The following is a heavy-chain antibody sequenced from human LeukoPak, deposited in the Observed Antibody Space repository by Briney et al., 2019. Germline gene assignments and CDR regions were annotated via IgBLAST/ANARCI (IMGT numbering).Heavy chain of an antibody. D-gene: IGHD3-22*01. V-gene: IGHV3-53*01. CDR3: ALTYYYDSSFDY. J-gene: IGHJ4*02. CDR2: IYSGGST. CDR1: GFTVSSNY. Sequence: PGGSLRLSCAASGFTVSSNYMSWVRQAPGKGLEWVSVIYSGGSTYYADSVKGRFTISRGNSKNTLYLQMNSLRAEDTAVYYCALTYYYDSSFDYWGQGTLVTVSS.